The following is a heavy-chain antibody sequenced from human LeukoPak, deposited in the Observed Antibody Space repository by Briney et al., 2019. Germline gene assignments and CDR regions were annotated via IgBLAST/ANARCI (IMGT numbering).Heavy chain of an antibody. Sequence: ASVKVSCKASGYTFTGYYVHWVRQAPGQGLEWMGWINPNSGGTNYAQKFQGRVTMTRDTSISTAYMELSRLRSDDTAVYYCARSKWTTGTTVYWGQGTLVTVSS. CDR3: ARSKWTTGTTVY. J-gene: IGHJ4*02. CDR1: GYTFTGYY. D-gene: IGHD1-7*01. CDR2: INPNSGGT. V-gene: IGHV1-2*02.